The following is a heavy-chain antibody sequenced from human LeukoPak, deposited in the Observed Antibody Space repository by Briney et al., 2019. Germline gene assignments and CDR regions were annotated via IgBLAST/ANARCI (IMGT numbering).Heavy chain of an antibody. Sequence: SETLSLTCTVSGYSISSGYYWGWIRQPPGKGLEWIGSIYHSGTTYYNPSLKSRVTISIDTSKNQFSLKLSSVTAADTAVYYCGSGSSTSCMQRDWGQGTLVTVSS. J-gene: IGHJ4*02. CDR3: GSGSSTSCMQRD. CDR2: IYHSGTT. D-gene: IGHD2-2*01. V-gene: IGHV4-38-2*02. CDR1: GYSISSGYY.